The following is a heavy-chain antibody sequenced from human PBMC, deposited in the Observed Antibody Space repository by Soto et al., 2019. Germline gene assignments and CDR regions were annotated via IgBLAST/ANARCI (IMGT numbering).Heavy chain of an antibody. D-gene: IGHD6-13*01. CDR3: ARDGYSSSPTGFYYYGMDV. CDR2: ISSSSSYI. Sequence: EVQLVESGGGLVKPGGSLRLSCAASGFTFSSYSMNWVRQAPGKGLEWVSSISSSSSYIYYADSVKGRFTISRDNAKNSLYLQMNSPRAEDTAVYYCARDGYSSSPTGFYYYGMDVWGQGTTVTVSS. J-gene: IGHJ6*02. CDR1: GFTFSSYS. V-gene: IGHV3-21*01.